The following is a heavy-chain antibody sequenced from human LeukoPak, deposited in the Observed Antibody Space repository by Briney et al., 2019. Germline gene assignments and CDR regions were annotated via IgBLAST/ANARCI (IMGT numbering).Heavy chain of an antibody. CDR2: ISSSSSTI. V-gene: IGHV3-48*04. CDR3: ARDPKVVTPMGLDY. Sequence: PGGSLRLSCAASGFTFSSYSMNWVRQAPGKGLEWVSYISSSSSTIYYADSVKGRFTISRDNAKNSLYLQMNSLRAEDTAVYYCARDPKVVTPMGLDYWGQGTLVTVSS. CDR1: GFTFSSYS. J-gene: IGHJ4*02. D-gene: IGHD4-23*01.